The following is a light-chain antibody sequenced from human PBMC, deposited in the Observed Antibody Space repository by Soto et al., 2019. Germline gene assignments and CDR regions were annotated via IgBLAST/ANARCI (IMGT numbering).Light chain of an antibody. CDR3: SSHAGLAVV. J-gene: IGLJ1*01. V-gene: IGLV2-11*01. CDR1: SSDVGGYNY. CDR2: DVT. Sequence: QSVLTQPLSVSGSPGESVTISCTGTSSDVGGYNYVSWYQQHPGKAPKLMIYDVTTRPSGVPDRFSGSKSGNTASLTISGLQAEDEADSYCSSHAGLAVVFGNGRKLTVL.